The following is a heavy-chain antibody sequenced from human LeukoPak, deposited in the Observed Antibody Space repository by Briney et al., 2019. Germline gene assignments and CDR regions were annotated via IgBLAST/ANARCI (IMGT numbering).Heavy chain of an antibody. CDR2: IYTFGIT. V-gene: IGHV4-4*07. CDR3: ARVTGYRIEDYFDY. CDR1: GGSISSHY. J-gene: IGHJ4*02. D-gene: IGHD6-13*01. Sequence: SETLSLTCTVSGGSISSHYWSWIRQPAGKGLEWIAHIYTFGITNYNPSLKSRVTMSLDTSKNQFSLKLSSVTAADTAVYYCARVTGYRIEDYFDYWGQGTLVTVSS.